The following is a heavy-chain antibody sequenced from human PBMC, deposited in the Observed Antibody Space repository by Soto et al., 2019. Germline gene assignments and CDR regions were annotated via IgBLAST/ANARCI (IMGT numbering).Heavy chain of an antibody. J-gene: IGHJ6*02. D-gene: IGHD3-16*01. CDR3: AMVDVYVTPSPQDV. CDR2: INTYNGNT. Sequence: QVQLVQSGAEVKNPGASVKVSCKASGYTFTRYGIGWARQAPGQGLEWMGWINTYNGNTNYAQNVQGRVTLTTDTSRSTAYWELRSLRSNATAIYYCAMVDVYVTPSPQDVWGQGTTVIVSS. CDR1: GYTFTRYG. V-gene: IGHV1-18*01.